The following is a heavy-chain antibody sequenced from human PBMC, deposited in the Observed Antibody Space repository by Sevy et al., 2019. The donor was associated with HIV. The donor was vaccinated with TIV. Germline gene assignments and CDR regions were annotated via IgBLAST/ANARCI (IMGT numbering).Heavy chain of an antibody. V-gene: IGHV3-23*01. J-gene: IGHJ4*02. Sequence: QLGGSLRLSCTAFGFPFDTFALNWVRQAPGKGLEWVSTIGRGPENIHYADSVKGRFTISRDNSRNTVYLQLNNLRAEDTAMYYCGSWVKAYLDSWGQGTPVTVSS. CDR3: GSWVKAYLDS. D-gene: IGHD2-21*01. CDR2: IGRGPENI. CDR1: GFPFDTFA.